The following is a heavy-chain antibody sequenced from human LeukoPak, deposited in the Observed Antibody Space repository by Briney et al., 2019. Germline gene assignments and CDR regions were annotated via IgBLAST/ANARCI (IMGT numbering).Heavy chain of an antibody. CDR2: ISAYNGNT. CDR1: GYTFTSYG. V-gene: IGHV1-18*01. CDR3: AREAVVVYNWFDP. Sequence: ASVKVSCKASGYTFTSYGISWVRQAPGQGLEWMGWISAYNGNTNYAQKLQGRVTMTRDMSTSTVYMELSSLRSEDTAVYYCAREAVVVYNWFDPWGQGTLVTVSS. J-gene: IGHJ5*02. D-gene: IGHD3-22*01.